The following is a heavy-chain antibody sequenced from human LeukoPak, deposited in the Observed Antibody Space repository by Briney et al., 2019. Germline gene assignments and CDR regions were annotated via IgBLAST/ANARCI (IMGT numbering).Heavy chain of an antibody. V-gene: IGHV1-18*01. J-gene: IGHJ3*02. CDR3: ARADVDTASIDI. D-gene: IGHD5-18*01. Sequence: ASVTVSFTASGYTFTIYGISWVRQAPAQGLERMGWISAYNSNTNYAQKPQGRLTITTDTSTSTAYMELRSLRSDETAVYYCARADVDTASIDIWGQGTMVTVSS. CDR1: GYTFTIYG. CDR2: ISAYNSNT.